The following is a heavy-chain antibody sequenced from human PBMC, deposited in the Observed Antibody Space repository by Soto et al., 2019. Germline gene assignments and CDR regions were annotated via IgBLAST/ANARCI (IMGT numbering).Heavy chain of an antibody. V-gene: IGHV4-59*01. CDR2: IYYSGST. Sequence: SETLSLTCTVSGGSISSYYWSWIRQPPGKGLEWIGYIYYSGSTNYNPSLKSRVTISVDTSKNQFSLKLSSVTAADTAVYYCAGAYDFPNWFDPWGQGTLVTVSS. CDR3: AGAYDFPNWFDP. J-gene: IGHJ5*02. CDR1: GGSISSYY. D-gene: IGHD3-3*01.